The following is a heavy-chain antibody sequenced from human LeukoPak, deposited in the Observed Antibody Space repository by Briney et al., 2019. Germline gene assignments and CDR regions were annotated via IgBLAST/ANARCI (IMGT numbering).Heavy chain of an antibody. J-gene: IGHJ4*02. V-gene: IGHV1-8*01. CDR3: ARTFEVAAAGTGVEG. D-gene: IGHD6-13*01. CDR1: GYAFTSYD. Sequence: ASVKVSCKASGYAFTSYDINWVRQATGQGLEWMGWMNPNSGNTGYAQKFQGRVTMTRNTSISTAYMELSSLRSEDTAVYYCARTFEVAAAGTGVEGWGQGTLVTVSS. CDR2: MNPNSGNT.